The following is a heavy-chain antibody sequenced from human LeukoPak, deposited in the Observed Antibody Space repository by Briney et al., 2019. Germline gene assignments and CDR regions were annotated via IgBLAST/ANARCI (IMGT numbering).Heavy chain of an antibody. CDR1: GGSFSGYY. CDR2: INHSGST. Sequence: PSETLSLTCTVYGGSFSGYYWSWIRQPPGKGLEWIGEINHSGSTNYNPSLKSRVTISVDTSKNQFSLKLSSVTAADTAVYYCARGFPVRISGSGSYVRWYFDLWGRGTLVTVSS. CDR3: ARGFPVRISGSGSYVRWYFDL. V-gene: IGHV4-34*01. D-gene: IGHD3-10*01. J-gene: IGHJ2*01.